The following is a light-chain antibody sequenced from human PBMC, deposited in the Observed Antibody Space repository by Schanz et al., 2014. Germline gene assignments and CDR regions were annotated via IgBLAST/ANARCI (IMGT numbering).Light chain of an antibody. CDR2: EVS. Sequence: QSTLTQPPSASGSPGQSVTISCTGTSSDVGGYNFVSWYQQHPGKVPKLMIYEVSKRPSGVPDRFSGSKSGNTASLTVSGLQAEDEADYYCSSNGGVNIYVFGTGTKLTVL. CDR1: SSDVGGYNF. CDR3: SSNGGVNIYV. J-gene: IGLJ1*01. V-gene: IGLV2-8*01.